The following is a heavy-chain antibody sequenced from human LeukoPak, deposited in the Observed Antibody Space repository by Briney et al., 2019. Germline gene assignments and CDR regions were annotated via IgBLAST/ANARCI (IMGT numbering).Heavy chain of an antibody. CDR2: ISSNGGST. Sequence: GGSLRLSCAASGIPLRSYAMSWVRQAPGRGLEYVSAISSNGGSTYYADSLKGRFTISRDNSKNTLYLQMSSLRADDTAVYYCVKAPYSSSWFVYWGQGTLVTVSS. D-gene: IGHD6-13*01. V-gene: IGHV3-64D*09. CDR1: GIPLRSYA. CDR3: VKAPYSSSWFVY. J-gene: IGHJ4*02.